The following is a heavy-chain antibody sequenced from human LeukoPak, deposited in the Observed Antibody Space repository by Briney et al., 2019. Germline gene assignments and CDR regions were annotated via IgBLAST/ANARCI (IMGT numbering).Heavy chain of an antibody. Sequence: SETLSLTCTVSGGSINSYYWSWIRQPPGKGLEWIGYIYYSGSTNYNPSLKSRVTISVDTSKNQFSLKLSSVTAADTAVYYCAKGPGEYSSGWYDAFDIWGQGTMVTVSS. CDR3: AKGPGEYSSGWYDAFDI. D-gene: IGHD6-19*01. CDR1: GGSINSYY. V-gene: IGHV4-59*08. J-gene: IGHJ3*02. CDR2: IYYSGST.